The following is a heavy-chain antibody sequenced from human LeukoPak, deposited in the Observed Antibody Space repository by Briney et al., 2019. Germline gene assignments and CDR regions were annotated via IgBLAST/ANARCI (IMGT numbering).Heavy chain of an antibody. CDR3: ATRKLGNDY. Sequence: KSSETLSLTCTVSRGSTSTYYWSWIRQPAGKGLEWIGRIYPSGNTNFNPSLMSRVTMSIDTSKNQFSLKLYSVTAADTAVYYCATRKLGNDYWGQGTLVTVSS. D-gene: IGHD7-27*01. CDR1: RGSTSTYY. J-gene: IGHJ4*02. CDR2: IYPSGNT. V-gene: IGHV4-4*07.